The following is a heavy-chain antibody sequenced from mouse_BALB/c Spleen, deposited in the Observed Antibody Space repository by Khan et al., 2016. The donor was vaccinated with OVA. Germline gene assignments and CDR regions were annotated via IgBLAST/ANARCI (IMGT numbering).Heavy chain of an antibody. CDR3: ARWFDGYSSLYAMDY. J-gene: IGHJ4*01. D-gene: IGHD2-3*01. CDR1: GFSLTSYG. V-gene: IGHV2-6*02. Sequence: VELVESGPGLVAPSQSLSITCTVSGFSLTSYGIHWVRQPPGKGLEWLVVIWSDGSTNYNSVLKSRLSIRKDNSKSQVFLKMNSLQTDDTAIYYCARWFDGYSSLYAMDYWGQGTSVTVSS. CDR2: IWSDGST.